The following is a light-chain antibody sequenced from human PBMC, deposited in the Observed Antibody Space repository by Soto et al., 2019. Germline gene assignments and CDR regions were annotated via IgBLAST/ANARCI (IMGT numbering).Light chain of an antibody. V-gene: IGKV1D-13*01. J-gene: IGKJ3*01. CDR2: DAS. CDR1: QGISSA. CDR3: QQFHNYPFT. Sequence: AIQLTQFPSSLSASVGDRVTITCRASQGISSALAWYQQKPGKAPQSLIYDASSLKSGVPSRFSGSGSGTDFTLTISRLQPEDFATYYCQQFHNYPFTFGPGTKVDFK.